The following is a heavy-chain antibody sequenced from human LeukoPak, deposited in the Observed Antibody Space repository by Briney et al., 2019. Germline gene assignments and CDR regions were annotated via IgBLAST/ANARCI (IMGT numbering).Heavy chain of an antibody. V-gene: IGHV3-23*01. D-gene: IGHD3-22*01. CDR3: ATDSSGYIDY. Sequence: GTLRLSCAASGFNYSSYGMSWVRQAPGKGLEWVSGISGSGDRTYYADSVKGRFTISRDNSKNTLYLQMNSLRAEDTAVYYCATDSSGYIDYWGQGTLVTVSS. CDR2: ISGSGDRT. CDR1: GFNYSSYG. J-gene: IGHJ4*02.